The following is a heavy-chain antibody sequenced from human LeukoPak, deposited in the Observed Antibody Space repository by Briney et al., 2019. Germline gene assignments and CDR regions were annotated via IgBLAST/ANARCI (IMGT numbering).Heavy chain of an antibody. V-gene: IGHV3-23*01. CDR2: ISGSGGST. D-gene: IGHD3-10*01. J-gene: IGHJ4*02. CDR1: GFTFSSYA. Sequence: GGSLRLSCAASGFTFSSYAMSWVRQAPGKGLEWVSAISGSGGSTYYADSVKGRFTISRDNSKNTLYLQMNSLRAEDTAIYYCAKDSRVGYYYGSGNFFDYWGQGTLVTVSS. CDR3: AKDSRVGYYYGSGNFFDY.